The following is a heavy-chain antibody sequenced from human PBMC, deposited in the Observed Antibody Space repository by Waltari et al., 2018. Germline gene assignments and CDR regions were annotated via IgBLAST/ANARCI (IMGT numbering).Heavy chain of an antibody. D-gene: IGHD4-4*01. CDR2: ISGSGGST. CDR1: GFTFSSYA. J-gene: IGHJ4*02. Sequence: EVQLLESGGGLVQPGGSLRLSCAASGFTFSSYAMSWVRQAPGKGLEWVSAISGSGGSTYYADSVKGRFTISRDNSKNTLYLQINSLRAEDTAVYYCAKEPATTVTPEFYFDYWGQGTLVTVSS. V-gene: IGHV3-23*01. CDR3: AKEPATTVTPEFYFDY.